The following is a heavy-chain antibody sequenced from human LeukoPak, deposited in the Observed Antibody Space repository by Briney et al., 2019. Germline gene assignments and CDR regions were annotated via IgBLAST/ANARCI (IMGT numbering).Heavy chain of an antibody. V-gene: IGHV4-59*01. Sequence: SETLSLTCTVSGGPINSDYWNWLRQPPGQGLEWIGYIYSSGSTNYNPSLNSRVSISLDTSKNQLSLKLGSVTAADTAVYYCARHGYSSGSLAWFDPWGQGTQVTVSS. D-gene: IGHD6-19*01. CDR3: ARHGYSSGSLAWFDP. J-gene: IGHJ5*02. CDR1: GGPINSDY. CDR2: IYSSGST.